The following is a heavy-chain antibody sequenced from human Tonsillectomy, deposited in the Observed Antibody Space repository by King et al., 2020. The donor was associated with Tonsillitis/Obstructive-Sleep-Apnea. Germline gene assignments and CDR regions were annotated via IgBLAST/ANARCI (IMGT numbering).Heavy chain of an antibody. V-gene: IGHV4-59*01. CDR1: GGSISSYY. J-gene: IGHJ4*02. CDR2: IYYSGST. CDR3: ARVGYSYGYPKYYFDY. D-gene: IGHD5-18*01. Sequence: QVQLQESGPGLVKPSETLSLTCTVSGGSISSYYWSWIRQPPGKGLEWIGYIYYSGSTNYNPSLKSRVTISVDTSKNQFSLKLSSVTAADTAVYYCARVGYSYGYPKYYFDYWGQGTLVTVSS.